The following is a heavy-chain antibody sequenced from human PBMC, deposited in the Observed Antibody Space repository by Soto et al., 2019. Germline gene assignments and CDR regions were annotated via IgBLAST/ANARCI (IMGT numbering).Heavy chain of an antibody. CDR3: ARGGVY. D-gene: IGHD2-8*01. CDR2: ISGSGVTT. Sequence: WGSLRLSCAASGFTFGSHEMNWVRQAPGKGLEWISYISGSGVTTYYADSVRGRFIVSRDNAQESLFIQMNSLRVEDTAIYYCARGGVYWGQGTLVTVSS. CDR1: GFTFGSHE. J-gene: IGHJ4*02. V-gene: IGHV3-48*03.